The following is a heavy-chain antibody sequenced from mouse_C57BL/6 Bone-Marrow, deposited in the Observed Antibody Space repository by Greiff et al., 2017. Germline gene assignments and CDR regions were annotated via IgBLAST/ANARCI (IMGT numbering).Heavy chain of an antibody. Sequence: VQLQQPGAELVRPGSSVKLSCKASGYTFTSYWMDWVKQRPGQGLEWIGNIYPSDSETHYNQKFKDKATLTVDKSSSTAYMQLSSLTSEDSAVYYYARRGVAHYDAMDYRGQGTSVTGSS. V-gene: IGHV1-61*01. J-gene: IGHJ4*01. CDR1: GYTFTSYW. D-gene: IGHD1-1*02. CDR3: ARRGVAHYDAMDY. CDR2: IYPSDSET.